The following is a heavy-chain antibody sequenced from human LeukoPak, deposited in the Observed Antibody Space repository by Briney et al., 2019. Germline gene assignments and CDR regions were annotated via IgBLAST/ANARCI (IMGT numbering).Heavy chain of an antibody. J-gene: IGHJ4*02. CDR1: GYTFTGCY. CDR2: INPNSGGT. V-gene: IGHV1-2*02. D-gene: IGHD3-22*01. CDR3: ARWLNYYDSSGYRYYFDY. Sequence: ASVKVSCKASGYTFTGCYMHWVRQAPGQGLEWMGWINPNSGGTNYAQKFQGRVTMTRDTSISTAYMELSRLRSDDTAVYYCARWLNYYDSSGYRYYFDYWGQGTLVTVSS.